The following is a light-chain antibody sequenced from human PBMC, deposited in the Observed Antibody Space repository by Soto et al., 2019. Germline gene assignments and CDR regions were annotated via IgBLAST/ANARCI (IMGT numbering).Light chain of an antibody. CDR3: QQFCDSPPST. V-gene: IGKV3-20*01. CDR1: QSISTSY. J-gene: IGKJ2*01. CDR2: TTS. Sequence: EIVLTQSPGTLSLSPGERASLSCRASQSISTSYLAWYQQKPGQAPRLLIYTTSSRAAGIPDRFSGSGSGTNFTHTISRLGPEDFAAYYCQQFCDSPPSTFGQATTLEIK.